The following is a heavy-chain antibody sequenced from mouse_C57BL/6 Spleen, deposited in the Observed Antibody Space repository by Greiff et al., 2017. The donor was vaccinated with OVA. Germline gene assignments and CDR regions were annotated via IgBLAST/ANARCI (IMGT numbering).Heavy chain of an antibody. D-gene: IGHD3-2*02. J-gene: IGHJ2*01. CDR3: AREGRSGYRGYFDY. CDR2: INPSNGGT. CDR1: GYPFTSYW. V-gene: IGHV1-53*01. Sequence: VQLQQPGTELVKPGASVKLSCKASGYPFTSYWMHWVKQRHGQGLEWIGNINPSNGGTNYNEKFKSKATLPVDKSSSTAYMQLSSLTSEDSAVYYCAREGRSGYRGYFDYWGQGTTLTVSS.